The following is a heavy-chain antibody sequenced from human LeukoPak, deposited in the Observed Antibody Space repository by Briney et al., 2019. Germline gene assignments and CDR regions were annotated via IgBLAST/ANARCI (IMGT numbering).Heavy chain of an antibody. V-gene: IGHV4-59*04. Sequence: SETLSLTCNVSGGSISRYYWAWIRQPPGMGLESIGKIHNGGNAYYTPSLKSRVTLSTDASRNQVSLRLSSVTAADTAVYYCASGYSTTLDFWGQGTLVTVSS. CDR3: ASGYSTTLDF. D-gene: IGHD6-13*01. CDR1: GGSISRYY. CDR2: IHNGGNA. J-gene: IGHJ4*02.